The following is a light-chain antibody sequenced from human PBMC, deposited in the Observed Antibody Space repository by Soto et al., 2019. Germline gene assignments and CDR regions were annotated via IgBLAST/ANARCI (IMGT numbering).Light chain of an antibody. J-gene: IGKJ1*01. CDR3: QQNGRTPPWT. V-gene: IGKV3-20*01. CDR1: QSVSSSY. Sequence: IALSQAPGTLSLSQGERPTLSCRASQSVSSSYLAWYQQKPGQAPRLLIYGASIRATGIPDRFSGSGSGTDFTLTISRLEPEDFAVYDCQQNGRTPPWTFGQGTKVDIK. CDR2: GAS.